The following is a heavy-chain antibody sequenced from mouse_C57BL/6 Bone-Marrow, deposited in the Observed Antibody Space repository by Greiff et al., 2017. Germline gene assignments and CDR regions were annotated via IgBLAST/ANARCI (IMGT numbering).Heavy chain of an antibody. J-gene: IGHJ2*01. CDR1: GFNIKDDY. V-gene: IGHV14-4*01. CDR3: TPITTVVATDY. Sequence: VQLQQSGAELVRPGASVKLSCTASGFNIKDDYMHWVKQRPEQGLEWIGWIDPEDGDTEYASQFQGKATITADTASNTAYLQRSSLTSEDTAVYYCTPITTVVATDYWGQGTTLTVSS. CDR2: IDPEDGDT. D-gene: IGHD1-1*01.